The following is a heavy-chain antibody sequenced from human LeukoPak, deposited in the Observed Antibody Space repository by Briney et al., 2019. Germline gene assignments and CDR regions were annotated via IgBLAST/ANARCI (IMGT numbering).Heavy chain of an antibody. D-gene: IGHD2-21*02. Sequence: GGSLRLSCAASGFTFSNYAMSWVRQAPGKGLEWVSAISASGGSTYYADSVKGRFTISRDNAKNSLYLQMNSLRDEDTAVYYCAREWEAYCGGDCYPFDIWGQGTMVTVSS. V-gene: IGHV3-23*01. CDR2: ISASGGST. CDR1: GFTFSNYA. CDR3: AREWEAYCGGDCYPFDI. J-gene: IGHJ3*02.